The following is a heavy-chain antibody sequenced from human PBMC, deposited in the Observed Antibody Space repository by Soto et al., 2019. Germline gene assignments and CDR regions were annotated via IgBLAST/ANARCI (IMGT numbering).Heavy chain of an antibody. CDR1: GFSLSTRGVG. V-gene: IGHV2-5*02. J-gene: IGHJ5*02. D-gene: IGHD3-22*01. Sequence: QITLKESGPTLVKPTETLTLTCTFSGFSLSTRGVGVAWIRQPPGKAPEWLALIFWDGDERYSASLRSRLTITKDHSKHQVVLTMTNMDPVDTATYFCAHRHGEYDSSGYYYYSWFDPWGQGTLVTVSS. CDR2: IFWDGDE. CDR3: AHRHGEYDSSGYYYYSWFDP.